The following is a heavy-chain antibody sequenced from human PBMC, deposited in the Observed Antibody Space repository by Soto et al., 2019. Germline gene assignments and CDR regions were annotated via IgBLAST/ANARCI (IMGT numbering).Heavy chain of an antibody. J-gene: IGHJ5*02. CDR1: GFTFSNAW. D-gene: IGHD3-10*01. Sequence: EVQLVESGGGLVKPGGSLRHSCAASGFTFSNAWMNWVRQAPGKGLEWVGRITTKTDGGGAIDYAAPVKGRFTISRDDSKNTLFLQMNSLKVDDTAVYYCTTRSAPWGQGTLVTVSS. CDR2: ITTKTDGGGAI. CDR3: TTRSAP. V-gene: IGHV3-15*07.